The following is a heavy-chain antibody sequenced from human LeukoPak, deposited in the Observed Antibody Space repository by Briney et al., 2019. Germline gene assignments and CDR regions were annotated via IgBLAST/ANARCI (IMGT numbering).Heavy chain of an antibody. CDR3: ASTGFSSRRFDY. J-gene: IGHJ4*02. CDR2: VFIGDSDT. CDR1: GNSFQSYW. V-gene: IGHV5-51*01. Sequence: GESLKISCKVSGNSFQSYWIGWVRQMPGKGLEFMGLVFIGDSDTRYSPSFHGQVTISVDKSISTAYLQWSSLKASDSAMCYCASTGFSSRRFDYWGQGTPVTVSS. D-gene: IGHD6-13*01.